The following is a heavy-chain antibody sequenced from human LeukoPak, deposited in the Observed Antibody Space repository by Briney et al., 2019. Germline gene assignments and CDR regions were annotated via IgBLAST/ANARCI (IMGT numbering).Heavy chain of an antibody. Sequence: SETLSLTCTVSGGSISGYYWSWIRQPPGKGLEWIGYIYYSGSTNYNPSLKSRVTISLDKSNNQVSLRLTSVTAADTAVYYCARKVHYYDTSGYSYYFDYWGQGTLVTVSS. V-gene: IGHV4-59*01. D-gene: IGHD3-22*01. J-gene: IGHJ4*02. CDR2: IYYSGST. CDR3: ARKVHYYDTSGYSYYFDY. CDR1: GGSISGYY.